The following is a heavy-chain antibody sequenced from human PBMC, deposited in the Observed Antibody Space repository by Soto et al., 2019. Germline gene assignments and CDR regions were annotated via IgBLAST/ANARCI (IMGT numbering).Heavy chain of an antibody. CDR2: IYYTGRT. D-gene: IGHD5-12*01. J-gene: IGHJ4*01. Sequence: QVQLQESGPGLVKPSETLSLTCTVSGGSISSDYWSWIRQPPGKGLEWIGYIYYTGRTTYNPSLESRVTISLDPSKAHFSLKLSSVTAADTAVYFCARNGREGYNYVGYWGQGTLVTVSS. CDR3: ARNGREGYNYVGY. V-gene: IGHV4-59*08. CDR1: GGSISSDY.